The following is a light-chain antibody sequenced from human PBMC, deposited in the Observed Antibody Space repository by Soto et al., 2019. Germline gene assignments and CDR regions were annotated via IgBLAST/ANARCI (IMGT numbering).Light chain of an antibody. J-gene: IGKJ1*01. CDR1: QSVSSY. CDR2: DAS. Sequence: GLTQSPATLSLSPGERATLSCRASQSVSSYLAWYQQKPGPAPRLLIYDASNRATGIPARFSGSGSGTDLTITISSLEPEDVEVYYCQQRSNWPRTFGQGTKVDIK. CDR3: QQRSNWPRT. V-gene: IGKV3-11*01.